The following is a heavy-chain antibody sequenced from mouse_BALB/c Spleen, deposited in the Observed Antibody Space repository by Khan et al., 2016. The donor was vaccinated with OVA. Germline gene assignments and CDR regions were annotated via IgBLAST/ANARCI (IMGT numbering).Heavy chain of an antibody. CDR3: ASRNYFGYALAY. D-gene: IGHD1-2*01. J-gene: IGHJ3*01. Sequence: VQLQESGAELARPGASVKLSCKASGYTFTDYYINWVKQRTGQGLEWIGEISPGSGDTYYNEKFKGKATLTADKSTSTAYMQLSSLTSEASAVYFCASRNYFGYALAYWGQGPLVTVSA. CDR2: ISPGSGDT. V-gene: IGHV1-77*01. CDR1: GYTFTDYY.